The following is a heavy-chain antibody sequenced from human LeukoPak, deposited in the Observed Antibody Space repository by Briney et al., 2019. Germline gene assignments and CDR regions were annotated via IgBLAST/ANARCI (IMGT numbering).Heavy chain of an antibody. V-gene: IGHV3-7*01. CDR1: GFTFSTYW. Sequence: GGSLRLSCAASGFTFSTYWMSWVRQAPGKGLEWVANIKQDGNEKYYVDSVKGRLTISRANAKNSLYLQMNSLRAEDTAVYYCARVTGYDSSGYYYVFDYWGQGTLVTVSS. J-gene: IGHJ4*02. CDR2: IKQDGNEK. D-gene: IGHD3-22*01. CDR3: ARVTGYDSSGYYYVFDY.